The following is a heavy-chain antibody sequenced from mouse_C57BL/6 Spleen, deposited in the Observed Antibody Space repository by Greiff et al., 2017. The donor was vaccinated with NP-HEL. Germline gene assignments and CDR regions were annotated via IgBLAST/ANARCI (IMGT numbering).Heavy chain of an antibody. CDR1: GYTFTDYY. Sequence: VQLQQSGPELVKPGASVKISCKASGYTFTDYYMNWVKQSPGKSLEWIGDINPNNGGTSYNQKFKGKATLTVDKSSSTAYMELRSLTSEDSAVYYCGRRGLWKRDYYAMDYWGQGTSVTVSS. D-gene: IGHD1-1*02. CDR3: GRRGLWKRDYYAMDY. J-gene: IGHJ4*01. CDR2: INPNNGGT. V-gene: IGHV1-26*01.